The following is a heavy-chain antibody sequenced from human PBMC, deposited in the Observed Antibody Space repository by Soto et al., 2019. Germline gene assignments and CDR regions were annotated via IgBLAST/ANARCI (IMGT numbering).Heavy chain of an antibody. CDR1: GYTFTGYY. V-gene: IGHV1-2*04. Sequence: QVQLVQSGAEVKKPGASVKVSCKASGYTFTGYYMHWVRQAPGQGIEWMGWINPNSGGTNYAQKFQGWVTMPRETSISTAYMELGRLRSDDTAVYYCARGDTMVRVVTEIKPSYYYYMDVWGKGTTVTVSS. CDR3: ARGDTMVRVVTEIKPSYYYYMDV. J-gene: IGHJ6*03. D-gene: IGHD3-10*01. CDR2: INPNSGGT.